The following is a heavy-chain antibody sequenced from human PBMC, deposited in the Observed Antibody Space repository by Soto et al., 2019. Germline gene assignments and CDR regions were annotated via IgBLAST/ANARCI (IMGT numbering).Heavy chain of an antibody. CDR1: GFVLRTYD. CDR2: IIAWGQTI. V-gene: IGHV3-23*01. Sequence: EVQVLESGGGLVQPGGSLRLSCEVSGFVLRTYDASWVRQAPGKGLEWLAVIIAWGQTIYSAESARGRFTISRDDAKNTLHLQIDSLTVEDTAVYYCANSPTTVAGTNYYFDYWGQGTLVTVSS. D-gene: IGHD6-19*01. CDR3: ANSPTTVAGTNYYFDY. J-gene: IGHJ4*02.